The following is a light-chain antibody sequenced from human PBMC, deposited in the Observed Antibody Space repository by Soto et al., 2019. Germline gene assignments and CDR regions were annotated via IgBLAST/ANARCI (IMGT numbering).Light chain of an antibody. CDR2: DVS. CDR3: SSYTGGGNYV. CDR1: SSDFGAYNS. Sequence: QSALTQPASVSGSPGQSITISCTGTSSDFGAYNSVSWYQQHPGKAPKVMIYDVSNRPSGVSNRFSGSKSGNTASLTISGLQAEEEDDYYCSSYTGGGNYVFATGTKVTVL. J-gene: IGLJ1*01. V-gene: IGLV2-14*01.